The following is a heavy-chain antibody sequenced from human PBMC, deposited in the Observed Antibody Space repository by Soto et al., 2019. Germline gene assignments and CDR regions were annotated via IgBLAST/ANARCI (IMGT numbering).Heavy chain of an antibody. V-gene: IGHV3-7*04. CDR2: IKQDGSDK. D-gene: IGHD2-15*01. Sequence: EVQLVESGGGLVQPGGSLRLSCVASGFTFSSYWMTWVRQAPGKGLEWVANIKQDGSDKYYVDSVKGRFLISRDNAKNSLYLQMNSLRVEDTAVYYCVRSKYGSCFDCWGQGTLVTDSS. CDR3: VRSKYGSCFDC. CDR1: GFTFSSYW. J-gene: IGHJ4*02.